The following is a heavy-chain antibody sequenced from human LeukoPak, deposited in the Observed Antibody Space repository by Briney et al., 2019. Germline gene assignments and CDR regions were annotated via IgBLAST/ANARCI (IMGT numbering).Heavy chain of an antibody. J-gene: IGHJ5*02. Sequence: GGSLRLSCAASAFTFSSYAMSWVRQPPGKGLEWVSTISGSGGSAYYVDSVKGRFTISRDNSKNTLYLQMNSLRAEDTAVYYCAKVPRSSANNWFDPWGQGTLVTVSS. CDR2: ISGSGGSA. V-gene: IGHV3-23*01. CDR3: AKVPRSSANNWFDP. CDR1: AFTFSSYA. D-gene: IGHD6-19*01.